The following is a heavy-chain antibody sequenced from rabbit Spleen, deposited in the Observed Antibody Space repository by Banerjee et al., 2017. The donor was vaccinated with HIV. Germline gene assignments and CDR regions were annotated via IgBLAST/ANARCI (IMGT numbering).Heavy chain of an antibody. CDR3: ARDTGSSFSSYGMDL. CDR1: GIDFSSYYY. V-gene: IGHV1S45*01. J-gene: IGHJ6*01. D-gene: IGHD8-1*01. Sequence: QEQLEESGGDLVKPEGSLTLTCTASGIDFSSYYYMCWVRQAPGKGLEWIGCIYTSSGSTWYASWAKGRFTISKTSTTVTLQMTSLTAADTATYFCARDTGSSFSSYGMDLWGQGTLVTVS. CDR2: IYTSSGST.